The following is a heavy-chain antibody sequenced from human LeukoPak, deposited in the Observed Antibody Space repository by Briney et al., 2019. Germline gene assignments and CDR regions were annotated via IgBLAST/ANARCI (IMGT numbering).Heavy chain of an antibody. J-gene: IGHJ4*02. CDR1: GFTFSSYA. D-gene: IGHD2-21*02. CDR2: ISYDGSNK. V-gene: IGHV3-30-3*01. Sequence: GGSLRLSCAASGFTFSSYAMHWVRQAPGKGLEWVAVISYDGSNKYYADSVKGRFTISRDNSKNTLYLQMNSLRAEDTAVYYCARDRQGLIWVTSLDYWGQGTLVTVSS. CDR3: ARDRQGLIWVTSLDY.